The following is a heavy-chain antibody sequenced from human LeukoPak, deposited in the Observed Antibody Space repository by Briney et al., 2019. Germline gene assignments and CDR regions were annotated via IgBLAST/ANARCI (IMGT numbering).Heavy chain of an antibody. J-gene: IGHJ3*02. CDR2: INPSGGST. D-gene: IGHD2-15*01. CDR1: GYTFTSYH. Sequence: GASVKVSCKASGYTFTSYHMRWVRQAPGQGLEWMGKINPSGGSTTYPQKFQGRVTMTRDMSTTTVYMELSSLRSEDTAVYYCARLSIDDTFDIWGQGTMVTVSS. CDR3: ARLSIDDTFDI. V-gene: IGHV1-46*01.